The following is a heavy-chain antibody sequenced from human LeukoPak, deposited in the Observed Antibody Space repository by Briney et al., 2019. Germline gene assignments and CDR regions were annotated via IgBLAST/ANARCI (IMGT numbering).Heavy chain of an antibody. CDR2: IYYSGST. CDR1: GGSISSYY. V-gene: IGHV4-59*01. Sequence: SETLSLTCTVSGGSISSYYWSWIRQPSGKGLEWIGYIYYSGSTNYNPSLKSRVTISVDTSKNQFSLRLSSVTAADTAVYYCARAEDTSVRGVPYIFDYWGQGTLVTVSS. D-gene: IGHD3-10*01. CDR3: ARAEDTSVRGVPYIFDY. J-gene: IGHJ4*02.